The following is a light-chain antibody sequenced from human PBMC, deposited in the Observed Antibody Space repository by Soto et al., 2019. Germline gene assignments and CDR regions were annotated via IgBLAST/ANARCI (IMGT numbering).Light chain of an antibody. V-gene: IGKV1-5*01. CDR3: QQRRNWVS. J-gene: IGKJ3*01. CDR1: QSISSW. Sequence: DIQMTQSPSTLSASVGDRVTITCRASQSISSWLAWYQQKPGKAPKLLIYDASSLESGVPSRFSGSGSGTDFTLTITSLEPEDFAVYFCQQRRNWVSFGPGTRL. CDR2: DAS.